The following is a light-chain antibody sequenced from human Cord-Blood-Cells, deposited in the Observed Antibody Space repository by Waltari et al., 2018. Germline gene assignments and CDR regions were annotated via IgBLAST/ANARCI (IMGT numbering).Light chain of an antibody. CDR3: CSYAGSSTLV. J-gene: IGLJ3*02. CDR2: EGS. CDR1: SSDVGSYNL. Sequence: QSALTQPASVSGSPGQTITISCTGTSSDVGSYNLVSWYHQRPGKAPKLMLYEGSKRPSGISNRFAGSKSGNTASLTISGLEAEDEADYYCCSYAGSSTLVFGGGTKLTVL. V-gene: IGLV2-23*01.